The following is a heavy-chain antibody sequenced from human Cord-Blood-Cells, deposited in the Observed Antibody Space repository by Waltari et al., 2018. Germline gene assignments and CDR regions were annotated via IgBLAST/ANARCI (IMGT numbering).Heavy chain of an antibody. V-gene: IGHV4-34*01. Sequence: QVQLQQWGAGLLKPSETLSLTCAVYGGSFSGYYWSWIRKPLGKGLEWIGEINHGESPDYNPSLKSRVTRSVDSSKNQFSLKLSSVTGADTAVYYCARHGAGYCSSTSCYENWFDPWGQGTLVTVSS. CDR2: INHGESP. D-gene: IGHD2-2*01. CDR3: ARHGAGYCSSTSCYENWFDP. J-gene: IGHJ5*02. CDR1: GGSFSGYY.